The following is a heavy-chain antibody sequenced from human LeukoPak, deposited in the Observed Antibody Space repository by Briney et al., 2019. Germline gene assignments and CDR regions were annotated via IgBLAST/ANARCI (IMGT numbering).Heavy chain of an antibody. Sequence: GGSLRLSCAASGFSFSSCPMNWVRQAPGKGLEWVSSISSSRTYIYYADSVKGRFTISRDNAKNSLYLQMNGLRAEDTAVYYCARNTEDYWGQGTLVTVSS. CDR3: ARNTEDY. J-gene: IGHJ4*02. CDR2: ISSSRTYI. V-gene: IGHV3-21*01. D-gene: IGHD1-14*01. CDR1: GFSFSSCP.